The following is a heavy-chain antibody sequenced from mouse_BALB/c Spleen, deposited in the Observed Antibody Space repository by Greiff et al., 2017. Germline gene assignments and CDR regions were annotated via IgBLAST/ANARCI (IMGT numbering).Heavy chain of an antibody. CDR2: IWGDGST. Sequence: VQGVESGPGLVAPSQSLSITCTVSGFSLTGYGVNWVRQPPGKGLEWLGMIWGDGSTDYNSALKSRLSISKDNSKSQVFLKMNSLQTDDTARYYCAREIYYGHWYFDVWGAGTTVTVSS. J-gene: IGHJ1*01. V-gene: IGHV2-6-7*01. D-gene: IGHD2-1*01. CDR1: GFSLTGYG. CDR3: AREIYYGHWYFDV.